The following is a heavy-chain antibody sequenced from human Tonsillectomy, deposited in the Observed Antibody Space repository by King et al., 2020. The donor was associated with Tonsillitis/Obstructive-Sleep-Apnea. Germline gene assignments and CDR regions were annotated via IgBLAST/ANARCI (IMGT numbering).Heavy chain of an antibody. Sequence: QLVQSGAEVKKPGASVKVSCKASGYTFTSYGISWVRQAPGQGLEWMGWISPYNGDTNYAQKLQGRVTMTTDTSTSTAYMELRSLRFDYTALYYCARDSMSHYYDSSAYCSFAYWGQGTLVTVSS. D-gene: IGHD3-22*01. CDR3: ARDSMSHYYDSSAYCSFAY. CDR2: ISPYNGDT. CDR1: GYTFTSYG. V-gene: IGHV1-18*01. J-gene: IGHJ4*02.